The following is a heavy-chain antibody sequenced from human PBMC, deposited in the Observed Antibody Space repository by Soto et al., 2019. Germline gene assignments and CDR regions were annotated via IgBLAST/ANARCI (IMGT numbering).Heavy chain of an antibody. D-gene: IGHD5-12*01. J-gene: IGHJ4*02. CDR1: GGTFSSYT. CDR3: ARDGDGYGAY. V-gene: IGHV1-69*08. CDR2: IIPILGIA. Sequence: QVQLVQSGAEVKKPGSSVKVSCKASGGTFSSYTISWVRQAPGQGLEWMGRIIPILGIANYAQKFQGRVTIXXDKSTSTAYMKLSSLRSEDTAVYYCARDGDGYGAYWGQGTLVTVSS.